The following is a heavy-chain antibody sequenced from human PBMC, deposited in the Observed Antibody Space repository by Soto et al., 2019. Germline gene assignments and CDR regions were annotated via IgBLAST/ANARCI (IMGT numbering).Heavy chain of an antibody. J-gene: IGHJ4*02. CDR3: AKTLYYYDNGGYQ. D-gene: IGHD3-22*01. Sequence: GGSLRLSCAASGFTTSSYAVSWVRQAPGKGLEWVSAISGSGGSTYYADSVKGRFTISRDNSKNTLYLQMNSLRAEDTAVYYCAKTLYYYDNGGYQWGQGTLVTVSS. V-gene: IGHV3-23*01. CDR2: ISGSGGST. CDR1: GFTTSSYA.